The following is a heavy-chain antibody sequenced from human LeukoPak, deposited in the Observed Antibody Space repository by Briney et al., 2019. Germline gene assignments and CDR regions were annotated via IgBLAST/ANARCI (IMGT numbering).Heavy chain of an antibody. CDR3: DALIDGDYDY. CDR1: GGTFSSYA. D-gene: IGHD4-17*01. Sequence: ASVKVSCKASGGTFSSYAISWVRQAPGQGLEWMGGIIPIFGTANYAQKFQGRVTITADKSTSTAYMELSSLRSEDTAVYYCDALIDGDYDYWGQGTLVTVSS. CDR2: IIPIFGTA. J-gene: IGHJ4*02. V-gene: IGHV1-69*06.